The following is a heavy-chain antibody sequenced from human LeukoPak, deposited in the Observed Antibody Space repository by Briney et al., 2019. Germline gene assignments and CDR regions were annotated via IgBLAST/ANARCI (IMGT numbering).Heavy chain of an antibody. D-gene: IGHD2-2*01. CDR3: AKVVVPAAIFYYYGMDV. CDR1: GFSFSSFA. CDR2: IGASGGNI. Sequence: GGSLRLSCVVSGFSFSSFAMTWVRQAPGKGLEWVSLIGASGGNIFYADSVKGRFTISRDNSKNTLFLQMNSLRAEDTAVYYCAKVVVPAAIFYYYGMDVWGQGTTVTVSS. V-gene: IGHV3-23*01. J-gene: IGHJ6*02.